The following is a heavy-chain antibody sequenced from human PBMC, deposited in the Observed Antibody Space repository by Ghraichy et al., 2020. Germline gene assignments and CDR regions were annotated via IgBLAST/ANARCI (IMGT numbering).Heavy chain of an antibody. J-gene: IGHJ6*02. CDR2: IRNKANSYAT. V-gene: IGHV3-73*01. Sequence: GGSLRLSCAASEFTFSGSAIHWVRQASGKGLEWVGRIRNKANSYATAYAASVNGRFTISRDDSKNTAYLQMNSLKTEDTAVYYCTRGKYSSSSFNYYGMDVWGQGTTVTVSS. D-gene: IGHD6-6*01. CDR1: EFTFSGSA. CDR3: TRGKYSSSSFNYYGMDV.